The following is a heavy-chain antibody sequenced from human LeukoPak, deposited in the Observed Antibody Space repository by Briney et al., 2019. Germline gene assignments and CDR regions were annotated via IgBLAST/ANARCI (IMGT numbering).Heavy chain of an antibody. J-gene: IGHJ4*02. CDR3: AALDHGHDY. V-gene: IGHV3-74*01. CDR2: INSDGSSI. CDR1: GFTFSSYW. Sequence: PGGSLRLSCAASGFTFSSYWMHWVRQVPGKGLVWASRINSDGSSIAYADSVKGRFTISRDNGKDTLYLQMNSLRVEDTGVYYCAALDHGHDYWGQGTLVTVSS.